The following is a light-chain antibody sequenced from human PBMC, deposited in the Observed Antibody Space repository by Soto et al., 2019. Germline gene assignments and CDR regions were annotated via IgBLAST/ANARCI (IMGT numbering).Light chain of an antibody. CDR3: AAWDVSMNAFYV. CDR1: SSNIGSNT. Sequence: QSVLTQPPSASGTPGQRVTISCSGSSSNIGSNTVNWYQQLPGTAPKLLIYSNNQRPSGVPDRFSGSKSGTSASLAISGLQSEDEADYYCAAWDVSMNAFYVFGTGTKVTVL. V-gene: IGLV1-44*01. CDR2: SNN. J-gene: IGLJ1*01.